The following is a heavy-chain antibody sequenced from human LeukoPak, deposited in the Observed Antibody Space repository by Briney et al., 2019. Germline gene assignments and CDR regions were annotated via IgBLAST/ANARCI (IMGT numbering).Heavy chain of an antibody. CDR2: IYPGDSDT. V-gene: IGHV5-51*01. J-gene: IGHJ6*02. CDR1: GYSFTSYW. Sequence: PGESLKISCKGSGYSFTSYWIGWVRQMPGKGLEWMGIIYPGDSDTRYSPSLQGQVTISADKSISTAYLQWSSLKASDTAMYYCARQAPDYYYGMDVWGQGTTVTVSS. CDR3: ARQAPDYYYGMDV.